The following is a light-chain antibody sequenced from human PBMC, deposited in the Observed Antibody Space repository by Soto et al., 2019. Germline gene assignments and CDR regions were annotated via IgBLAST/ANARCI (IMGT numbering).Light chain of an antibody. V-gene: IGKV3-20*01. CDR1: QSVGSNY. Sequence: EIVLTQSPGTLSLSPGDRATLSCRASQSVGSNYLAWYQQKPGQAPRLLIYGASNRATGIPDTFSGSGSGTDFTLTVSRLEPDDVAVYYCQQYGSAPSTFGGGTKVEIK. CDR3: QQYGSAPST. CDR2: GAS. J-gene: IGKJ4*01.